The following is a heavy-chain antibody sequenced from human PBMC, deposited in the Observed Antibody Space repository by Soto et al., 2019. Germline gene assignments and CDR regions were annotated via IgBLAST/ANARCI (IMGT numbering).Heavy chain of an antibody. Sequence: QVQLVESGGGVVQPGRSLRLSCAASGFTFSSYAMHWVRQAPGKGLEWVAVISYDGSNKYYADSVKGRFTIARDNSKNTLYLQMNSLRAEDTAVYYWARVQPLGARYYYYGMDVWGQGTTVTVSS. CDR1: GFTFSSYA. V-gene: IGHV3-30-3*01. CDR2: ISYDGSNK. J-gene: IGHJ6*02. D-gene: IGHD1-26*01. CDR3: ARVQPLGARYYYYGMDV.